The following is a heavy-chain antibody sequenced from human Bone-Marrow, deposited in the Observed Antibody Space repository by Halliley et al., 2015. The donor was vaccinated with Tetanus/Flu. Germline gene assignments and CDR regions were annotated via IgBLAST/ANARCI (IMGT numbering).Heavy chain of an antibody. CDR3: AKDGEGWFFDL. CDR1: GFPFFGYT. CDR2: ISSSGSHI. V-gene: IGHV3-21*01. D-gene: IGHD3-10*01. Sequence: SLRLSCEASGFPFFGYTMNWVRQAPGKGLEWVSSISSSGSHIYYADSVKGRFTISRDNGKSSLFLQMSRLRVDDTALYYCAKDGEGWFFDLWGRGTLVTVSS. J-gene: IGHJ2*01.